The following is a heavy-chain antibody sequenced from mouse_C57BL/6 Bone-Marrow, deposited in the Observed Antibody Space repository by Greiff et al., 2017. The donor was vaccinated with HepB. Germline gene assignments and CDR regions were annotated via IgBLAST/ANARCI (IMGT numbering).Heavy chain of an antibody. V-gene: IGHV1-69*01. J-gene: IGHJ4*01. Sequence: VQLQQPGAELVMPGASVKLSCKASGYTFTSYWMHWVKQRPGQGLEWIGEIDPSDSYPNYNQKFKGKSTLTVDKSSSTAYMQLSSLTSEDSSVYYCAREDYYAMDYWGQGTSVTVSS. CDR3: AREDYYAMDY. CDR1: GYTFTSYW. CDR2: IDPSDSYP.